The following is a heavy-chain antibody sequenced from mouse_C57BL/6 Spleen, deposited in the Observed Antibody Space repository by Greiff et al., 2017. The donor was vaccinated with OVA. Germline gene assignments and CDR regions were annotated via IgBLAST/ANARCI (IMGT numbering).Heavy chain of an antibody. V-gene: IGHV10-1*01. CDR2: IRSKSNNYAT. D-gene: IGHD2-3*01. CDR3: VSAYDGLAWFAY. Sequence: EVQLVESGGGLVQPKGSLKLSCAASGFSFNTYAMNWVRQAPGKGLEWVARIRSKSNNYATYYADSVKDRFTIFRDDSESMLYLQMNNLKTEDTAMYYCVSAYDGLAWFAYWGQGTLVTVSA. CDR1: GFSFNTYA. J-gene: IGHJ3*01.